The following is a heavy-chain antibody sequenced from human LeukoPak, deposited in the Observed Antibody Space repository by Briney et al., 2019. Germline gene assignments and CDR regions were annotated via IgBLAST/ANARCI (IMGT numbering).Heavy chain of an antibody. D-gene: IGHD3-3*01. Sequence: SETLSLTCTVSGGSISSSSYYWGWIRQPPGKGLEWIGSIYYSGSTYYNPSLKSRVTISVDTSKNQFSLKLSSVTAADTAVYYCAREKYYDFWSGSGLDYWGQGTLVTVSS. CDR3: AREKYYDFWSGSGLDY. CDR1: GGSISSSSYY. CDR2: IYYSGST. V-gene: IGHV4-39*07. J-gene: IGHJ4*02.